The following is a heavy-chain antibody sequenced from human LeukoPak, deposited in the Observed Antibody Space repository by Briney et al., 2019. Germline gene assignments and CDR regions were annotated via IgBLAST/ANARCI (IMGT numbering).Heavy chain of an antibody. Sequence: GGSLRLSCAVSGLSITNKAMIWVRHGPGKGLEWVSAISGSDGSTYYADSVKGRFTISRDDSQNTLYLQMNSLSAEDTAVYYCAKVETSGGANCYALDYWGQGTLVTVS. V-gene: IGHV3-23*01. J-gene: IGHJ4*02. D-gene: IGHD2-2*01. CDR2: ISGSDGST. CDR1: GLSITNKA. CDR3: AKVETSGGANCYALDY.